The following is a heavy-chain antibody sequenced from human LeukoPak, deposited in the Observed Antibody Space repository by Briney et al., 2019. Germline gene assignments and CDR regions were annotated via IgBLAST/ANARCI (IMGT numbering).Heavy chain of an antibody. D-gene: IGHD2-21*02. J-gene: IGHJ4*02. CDR2: ISSTITTT. V-gene: IGHV3-48*03. CDR1: GFTVSSYE. CDR3: ARHEANCGGDCLDY. Sequence: GGSLRLSCAASGFTVSSYEMNWVRQAPGEGLEWVSYISSTITTTYYADSVKGRFTISRDNAENALYLQLNSLRAEDTAVYYCARHEANCGGDCLDYWGQGTLVTVSS.